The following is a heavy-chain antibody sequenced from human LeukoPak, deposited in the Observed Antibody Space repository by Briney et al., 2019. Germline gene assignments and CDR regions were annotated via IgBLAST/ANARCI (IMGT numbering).Heavy chain of an antibody. CDR3: ARDSSFTVTMDY. J-gene: IGHJ4*02. CDR1: GFTFSNHG. Sequence: PGGSLRLSCAASGFTFSNHGMNWVHQAPGKGLEWVSGISPSGDITYYADSVKGRFTVSRDNFKNTLYLQMNSLRAEDTAVYYCARDSSFTVTMDYWGQGTLVTVSS. V-gene: IGHV3-23*01. D-gene: IGHD4-17*01. CDR2: ISPSGDIT.